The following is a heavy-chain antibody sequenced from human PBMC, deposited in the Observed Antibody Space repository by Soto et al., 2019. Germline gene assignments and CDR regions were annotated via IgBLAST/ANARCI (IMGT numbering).Heavy chain of an antibody. V-gene: IGHV3-23*01. D-gene: IGHD2-15*01. CDR3: AEWARYCSGADCRA. CDR1: GFPFSSRA. J-gene: IGHJ5*02. Sequence: EGQLLESGGGLVQPGGSLRLSCAASGFPFSSRAMSWVRQAPGKGLEWVSAISGSGTITYYADSVKGRFTISSDTSKNTLYLQMNSLRADDTAVYYCAEWARYCSGADCRAWGQGTLVTVSS. CDR2: ISGSGTIT.